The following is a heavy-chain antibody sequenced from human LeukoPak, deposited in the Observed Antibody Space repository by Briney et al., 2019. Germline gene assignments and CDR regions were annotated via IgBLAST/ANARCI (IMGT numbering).Heavy chain of an antibody. CDR2: IYYSGST. CDR1: GGSIGSYY. Sequence: SETLSLTCTVSGGSIGSYYWSWIRQPPGKGLEWIGYIYYSGSTDYNPSLKSRVTISVDTSKNQFSLKLSSVTAADTAVYYCARVGGSSSVDYWGQGTLVTVSS. CDR3: ARVGGSSSVDY. J-gene: IGHJ4*02. V-gene: IGHV4-59*01. D-gene: IGHD6-6*01.